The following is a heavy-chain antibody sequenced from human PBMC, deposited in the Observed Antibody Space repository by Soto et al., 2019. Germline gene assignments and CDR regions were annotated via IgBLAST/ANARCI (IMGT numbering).Heavy chain of an antibody. V-gene: IGHV3-23*01. D-gene: IGHD2-2*01. Sequence: GGSLRLSCAASGFTFSSYAMSWVRQAPGKGLEWVSAISGSGGSTYYADSVKGRFTISRDNSKNTLYLEMNSLRVEDTAVYYCARDRNIVVVPAAIADYWGQGTLVTVSS. J-gene: IGHJ4*02. CDR1: GFTFSSYA. CDR2: ISGSGGST. CDR3: ARDRNIVVVPAAIADY.